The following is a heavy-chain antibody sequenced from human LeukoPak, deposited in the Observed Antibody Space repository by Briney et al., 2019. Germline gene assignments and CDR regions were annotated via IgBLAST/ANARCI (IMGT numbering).Heavy chain of an antibody. CDR2: IYFSGST. D-gene: IGHD6-13*01. V-gene: IGHV4-59*01. J-gene: IGHJ4*02. CDR1: GGSISSYY. Sequence: PSETLSLTCTVSGGSISSYYWSWLRQPPGKGLEWIGCIYFSGSTNYNPSLKSRVTISVDTSRNQFSLQLSSVTAADTAVYYCARTSHPHGSSWLFDYWGQGTLVTVSS. CDR3: ARTSHPHGSSWLFDY.